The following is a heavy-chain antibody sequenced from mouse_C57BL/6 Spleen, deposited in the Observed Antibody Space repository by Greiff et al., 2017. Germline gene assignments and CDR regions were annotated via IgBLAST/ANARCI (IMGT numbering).Heavy chain of an antibody. CDR1: GYTFTNYW. J-gene: IGHJ2*01. V-gene: IGHV1-64*01. CDR3: ARLEDVYYLDY. CDR2: IHPNSGST. Sequence: VQLQQPGAELVKPGASVKLSCKASGYTFTNYWMHWVKQRPGQGLEWIGMIHPNSGSTNYNEKFQSKATLTVDKSSSTAYMQLSSLTSEDSAVYYCARLEDVYYLDYWGQGTTLTVSS.